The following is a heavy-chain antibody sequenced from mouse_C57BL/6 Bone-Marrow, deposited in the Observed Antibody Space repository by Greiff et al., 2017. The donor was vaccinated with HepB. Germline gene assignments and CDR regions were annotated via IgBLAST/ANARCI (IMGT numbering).Heavy chain of an antibody. Sequence: VQLQQSGPELVKPGASVKISCKASGYTFTDYYMNWVKQSHGKSLEWIGDINPNNGGTSYNQKFKGKATLTVDKSSSTAYMELRSLTSEDSAVYYCARFHPYYGSSYGAMDYWGQGTSVTVSS. CDR2: INPNNGGT. CDR3: ARFHPYYGSSYGAMDY. J-gene: IGHJ4*01. D-gene: IGHD1-1*01. V-gene: IGHV1-26*01. CDR1: GYTFTDYY.